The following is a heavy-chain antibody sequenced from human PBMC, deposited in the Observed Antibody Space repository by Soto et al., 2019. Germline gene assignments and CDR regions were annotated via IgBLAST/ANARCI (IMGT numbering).Heavy chain of an antibody. J-gene: IGHJ3*02. D-gene: IGHD3-22*01. CDR1: GGSFSCYY. CDR3: AXGLGITMIVLADDAFDI. CDR2: INHSGST. Sequence: SETLSLTCAVYGGSFSCYYWSWIRQPPGKGLEWIGEINHSGSTNYNPSLKSRVTISVDTSKNQFSLKLSSVTAADTAVYYCAXGLGITMIVLADDAFDIWGQGTMVTVSS. V-gene: IGHV4-34*01.